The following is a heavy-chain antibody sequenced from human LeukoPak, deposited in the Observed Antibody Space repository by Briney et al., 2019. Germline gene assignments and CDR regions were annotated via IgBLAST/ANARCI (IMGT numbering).Heavy chain of an antibody. CDR1: GDSIRTSSAY. CDR2: IYGRGST. J-gene: IGHJ5*02. CDR3: ARDAYGYTDT. V-gene: IGHV4-61*02. D-gene: IGHD5-12*01. Sequence: SETLSLTCTVSGDSIRTSSAYWSWIRPPAGKELEWIGRIYGRGSTNYNPSLKSRVTISVDKSKNQFFLKLSSVAAADTAVYYCARDAYGYTDTWGQGTLVTVSS.